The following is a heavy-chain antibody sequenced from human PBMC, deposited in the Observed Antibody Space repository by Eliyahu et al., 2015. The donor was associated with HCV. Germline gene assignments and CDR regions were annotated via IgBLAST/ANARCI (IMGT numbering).Heavy chain of an antibody. J-gene: IGHJ6*02. V-gene: IGHV3-7*01. CDR3: AREDIVVVVAASVDRAYYGMDV. Sequence: EVQLVESGGGLVQPGGSLRLSCAASGFTFSSYWMSWVRQAPGKGLEWVANIKQDGSEKYYVDSVKGRFTISRDNAKNSLYLQMNSLRAEDTTVYYCAREDIVVVVAASVDRAYYGMDVWGQGTTVTVSS. CDR2: IKQDGSEK. D-gene: IGHD2-15*01. CDR1: GFTFSSYW.